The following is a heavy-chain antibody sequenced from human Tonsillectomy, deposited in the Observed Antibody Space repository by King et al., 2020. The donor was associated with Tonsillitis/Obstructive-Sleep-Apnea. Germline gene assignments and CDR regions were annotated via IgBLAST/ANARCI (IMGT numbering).Heavy chain of an antibody. CDR2: ISPNTGGT. CDR3: ARDKELYSSPFDY. V-gene: IGHV1-2*02. D-gene: IGHD3-22*01. CDR1: GYSFSGYY. J-gene: IGHJ4*02. Sequence: VQLVESGAEVKKPGASVKVSCKASGYSFSGYYMHWVRQAPGQGLEWMGWISPNTGGTKFAQKFQGRVTMTTDTSISTAYMELSSLRFDVTAVYFCARDKELYSSPFDYWGQGTLVTVSS.